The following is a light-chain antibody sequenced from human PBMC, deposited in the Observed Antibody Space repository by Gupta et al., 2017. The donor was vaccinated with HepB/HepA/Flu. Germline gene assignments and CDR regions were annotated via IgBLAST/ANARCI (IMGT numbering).Light chain of an antibody. V-gene: IGKV1-33*01. CDR2: DAS. J-gene: IGKJ2*02. CDR1: QKINNY. CDR3: QQDDNLPCT. Sequence: DIQMTQSPSSLSASVGDRITITCQASQKINNYLNWYQQKPGKAPKLLIYDASNLETGVPSRFSGGGSGTDFTFTISSLQPEDIATYYCQQDDNLPCTFGQGTKMEIK.